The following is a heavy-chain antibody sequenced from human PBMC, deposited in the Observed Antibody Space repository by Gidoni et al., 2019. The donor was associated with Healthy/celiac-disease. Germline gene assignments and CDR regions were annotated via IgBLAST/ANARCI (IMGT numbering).Heavy chain of an antibody. D-gene: IGHD6-19*01. Sequence: QVQLQESGPGLVKPSETLSLTCTVSGGPISSYHWSWIRQPPGKGLEWIGYIYYSGSTNYNPSLTSRVTISVDTSNNQFSLKLSSVTAADTAVYYCARGSGWYTSTFDYWGQGTLVTVSS. CDR1: GGPISSYH. CDR3: ARGSGWYTSTFDY. J-gene: IGHJ4*02. CDR2: IYYSGST. V-gene: IGHV4-59*01.